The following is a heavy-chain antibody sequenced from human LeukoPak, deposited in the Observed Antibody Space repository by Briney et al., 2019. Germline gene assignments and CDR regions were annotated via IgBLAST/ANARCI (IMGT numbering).Heavy chain of an antibody. D-gene: IGHD3-10*01. Sequence: ASVKVSCKASGYTFTGYFMHWVRQAPGQGLEWMGWISAYNGNTNYAQKLQGRVTMTTDTSTSTAYMELRSLRSDDTAVYYCARCRLSTMVRGGVCPSDYWGQGTLVTVSS. V-gene: IGHV1-18*04. CDR2: ISAYNGNT. CDR3: ARCRLSTMVRGGVCPSDY. CDR1: GYTFTGYF. J-gene: IGHJ4*02.